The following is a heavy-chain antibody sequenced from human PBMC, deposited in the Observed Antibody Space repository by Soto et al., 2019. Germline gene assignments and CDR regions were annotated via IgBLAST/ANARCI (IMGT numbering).Heavy chain of an antibody. CDR2: ISSSSSYI. CDR3: ARDVSGTGFDY. Sequence: EVQLVESGGGMVKPGGSLTLSCAASGFTFSSYSMNWVRQAPGRGLEWVSSISSSSSYIYYADSVKDRFTISRDNAKNSLYLQMNSLRAEDTAVYYCARDVSGTGFDYWGQGTLVTVSS. V-gene: IGHV3-21*01. CDR1: GFTFSSYS. J-gene: IGHJ4*02. D-gene: IGHD2-2*01.